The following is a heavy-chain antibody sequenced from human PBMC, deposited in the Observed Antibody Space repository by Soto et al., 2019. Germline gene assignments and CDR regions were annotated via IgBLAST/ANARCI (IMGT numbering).Heavy chain of an antibody. CDR2: IYPGDSKT. CDR3: TAASRAFPGKYGLDV. V-gene: IGHV5-51*01. J-gene: IGHJ6*02. Sequence: VESLNACCKASGDSFTNSGIGWVPQMPGKGLEWMGIIYPGDSKTTYSPSFQGQVTISVDKSISTAYLQWSSLKASDSAMYYCTAASRAFPGKYGLDVWGQGTTVTVSS. CDR1: GDSFTNSG. D-gene: IGHD3-10*01.